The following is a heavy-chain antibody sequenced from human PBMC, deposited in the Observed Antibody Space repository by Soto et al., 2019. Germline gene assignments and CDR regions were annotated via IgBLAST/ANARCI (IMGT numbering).Heavy chain of an antibody. CDR1: GFTFSDYY. Sequence: GGSLRLSCADSGFTFSDYYMSWIRQAPGKGLEWLSYISSSSSYTNYADSVKGRFTISRDNAKNSLFLQMNSLRADDTAVYYCARDLSSSSTNYFDSWGQGTLVTVSS. CDR3: ARDLSSSSTNYFDS. J-gene: IGHJ4*02. CDR2: ISSSSSYT. V-gene: IGHV3-11*06.